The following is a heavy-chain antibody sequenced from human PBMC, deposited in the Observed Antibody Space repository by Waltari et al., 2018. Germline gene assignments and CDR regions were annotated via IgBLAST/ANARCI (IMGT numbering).Heavy chain of an antibody. CDR1: GFTFGNYG. D-gene: IGHD1-26*01. V-gene: IGHV3-23*04. CDR3: AKSTGSYYEVFDY. Sequence: EVRLVESGGGLVQPGWSLTLSCAASGFTFGNYGMSWVRQAPGKGLECVSTISGSGGTTFYADSVKGRFTMSKDNSKNTLFLQMNSLRFDDTAEYYCAKSTGSYYEVFDYWGRGTLVTVSS. CDR2: ISGSGGTT. J-gene: IGHJ4*02.